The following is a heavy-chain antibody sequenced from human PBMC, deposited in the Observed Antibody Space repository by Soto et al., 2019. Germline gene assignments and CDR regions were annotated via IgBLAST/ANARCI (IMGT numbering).Heavy chain of an antibody. CDR3: ARSQGSSTSLEINYYYYYGMDV. J-gene: IGHJ6*02. CDR1: GGTFGSYA. Sequence: QVQLVQSGAEVKKPGSSVKVSCKASGGTFGSYAISWVRQAPGQGLEWMGGIIPIPGTANYAQKFQGRVTIAADESTSTAYMKLSSLKSEDTAVYYCARSQGSSTSLEINYYYYYGMDVWGQGTTVTVSS. V-gene: IGHV1-69*01. CDR2: IIPIPGTA. D-gene: IGHD2-2*01.